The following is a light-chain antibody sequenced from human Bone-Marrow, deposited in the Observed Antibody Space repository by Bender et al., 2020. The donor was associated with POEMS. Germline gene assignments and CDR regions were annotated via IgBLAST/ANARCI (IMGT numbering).Light chain of an antibody. CDR3: SSWDDSLSGWV. V-gene: IGLV2-23*02. Sequence: QSALTQPASVSGSPGQSITISCAGMSDDVGSYNLVSWYQQHPGKAPKLLIYEVTKRPSGVPDRFSGSKSGNTASLAISDIQSEDEGDYYCSSWDDSLSGWVFGGGTKLTVL. CDR2: EVT. J-gene: IGLJ3*02. CDR1: SDDVGSYNL.